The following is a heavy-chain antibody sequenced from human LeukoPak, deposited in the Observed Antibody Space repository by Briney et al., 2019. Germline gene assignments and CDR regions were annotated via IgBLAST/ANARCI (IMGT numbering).Heavy chain of an antibody. CDR3: ARAGSARGVGFDY. V-gene: IGHV4-34*01. D-gene: IGHD3-10*01. CDR2: INHNGSP. J-gene: IGHJ4*02. Sequence: KPSETLSLTCAVYGGSFSNYLWSWIRQPPGKGLEWIGDINHNGSPTYNPSLKSRVTISVDTSKNQFSLKVSSVTAADTAVYYCARAGSARGVGFDYWGQGTLVTVSS. CDR1: GGSFSNYL.